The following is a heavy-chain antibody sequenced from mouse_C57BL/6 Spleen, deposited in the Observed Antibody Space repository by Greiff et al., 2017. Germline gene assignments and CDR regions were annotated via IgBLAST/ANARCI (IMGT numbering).Heavy chain of an antibody. D-gene: IGHD2-5*01. CDR3: TRGNNYSNWGWFAY. Sequence: VKLVESGAELVRPGASVTLSCKASGYTFTDYEMHWVKQTPVHGLEWIGAIDPETGGTAYNQKFKGKAILTADKSSSTAYMELRSLTSEDSAVYYCTRGNNYSNWGWFAYWGQGTLVTVSA. V-gene: IGHV1-15*01. CDR1: GYTFTDYE. CDR2: IDPETGGT. J-gene: IGHJ3*01.